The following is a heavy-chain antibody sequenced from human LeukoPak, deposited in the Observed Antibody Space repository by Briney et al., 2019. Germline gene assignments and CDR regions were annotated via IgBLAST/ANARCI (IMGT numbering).Heavy chain of an antibody. CDR2: TYYRSKWYN. CDR3: ARDDIAAAGTGFDY. V-gene: IGHV6-1*01. Sequence: SQTLSLTCAISGDSVSSNSAAWNWSRQSPSRGLEWLGRTYYRSKWYNDYAVSVKSRITINPDTSKNQFSLQLNSVTPEDTAVYYCARDDIAAAGTGFDYWGQGTLVTVSS. CDR1: GDSVSSNSAA. J-gene: IGHJ4*02. D-gene: IGHD6-13*01.